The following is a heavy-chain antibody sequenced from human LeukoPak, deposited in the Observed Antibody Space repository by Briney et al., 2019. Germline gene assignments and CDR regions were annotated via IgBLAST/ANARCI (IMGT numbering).Heavy chain of an antibody. Sequence: GGSLRLSCAASGFTVGSNYMSWVRQAPGKGLEWVSVIYSDGTTYYADSVKGRFTISRDNSKNTLYLQMDSLGAEDTAVYYCARDSPYSDYLIGGAFNIWGQGTMVTVSS. V-gene: IGHV3-53*01. CDR1: GFTVGSNY. J-gene: IGHJ3*02. CDR3: ARDSPYSDYLIGGAFNI. CDR2: IYSDGTT. D-gene: IGHD4-11*01.